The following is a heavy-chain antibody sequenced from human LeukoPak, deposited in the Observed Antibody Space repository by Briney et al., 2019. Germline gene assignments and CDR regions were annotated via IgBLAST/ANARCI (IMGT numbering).Heavy chain of an antibody. Sequence: PSETLSLTCSVSGGSISSYYWSWIRQPPGKGLEWIGYIRYSGSTNYNPSLKSRVAISVDASKHQFSLRLTSVTAADTAMYYCARQITVFGVLTPREFDYWGQGPLVTVSS. V-gene: IGHV4-59*08. CDR2: IRYSGST. CDR3: ARQITVFGVLTPREFDY. J-gene: IGHJ4*02. D-gene: IGHD3-3*01. CDR1: GGSISSYY.